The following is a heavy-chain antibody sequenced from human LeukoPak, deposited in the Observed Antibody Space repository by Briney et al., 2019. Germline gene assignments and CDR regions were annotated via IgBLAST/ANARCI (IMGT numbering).Heavy chain of an antibody. Sequence: KISCKASGYPFTNYGLSWVRQAPGQGLEWMGWISASNGNTNYAQKFQGRVTMTTDTSTSTAYMELRSLRSDDTAVYYCARDRLGAFGGVSSDHWGQGTLLAVSS. CDR3: ARDRLGAFGGVSSDH. V-gene: IGHV1-18*01. CDR2: ISASNGNT. J-gene: IGHJ5*02. D-gene: IGHD3-16*01. CDR1: GYPFTNYG.